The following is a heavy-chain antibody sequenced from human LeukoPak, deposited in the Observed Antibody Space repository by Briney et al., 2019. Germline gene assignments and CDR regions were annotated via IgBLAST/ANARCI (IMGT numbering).Heavy chain of an antibody. CDR2: ISYSGST. Sequence: SETLSLTCTVSGGSISSSSYSWGWIRQPPGKGLEWIGTISYSGSTYYNPSLKSRVTISVDTSKNQFSLKLSSVTAADTAVYYCARQVAEAGTSYYFVYWGQGTLVTVSS. J-gene: IGHJ4*02. CDR1: GGSISSSSYS. V-gene: IGHV4-39*01. CDR3: ARQVAEAGTSYYFVY. D-gene: IGHD6-13*01.